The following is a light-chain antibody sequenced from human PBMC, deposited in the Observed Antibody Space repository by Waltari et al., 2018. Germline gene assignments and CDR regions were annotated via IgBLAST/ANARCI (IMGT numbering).Light chain of an antibody. CDR3: QQYNYWWT. CDR2: GAS. Sequence: EIVMTQSPATLSVSPGERATLSCRASESVSSNLAWYQQKPGQAPRLLIYGASTRATGIPARFSGSGSGTDFTLTISSLQSGDFALYYCQQYNYWWTFGQGTKVEIK. J-gene: IGKJ1*01. V-gene: IGKV3-15*01. CDR1: ESVSSN.